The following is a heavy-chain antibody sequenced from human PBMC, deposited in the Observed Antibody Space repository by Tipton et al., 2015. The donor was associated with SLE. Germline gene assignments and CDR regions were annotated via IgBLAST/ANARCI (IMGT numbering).Heavy chain of an antibody. J-gene: IGHJ6*02. Sequence: TLSLTCNVSGVSIRSSCWSWIRQPPGKGLEWIGSIYYSGSTYYNPSLKSRVTISVDTSKNQFSLKLSSVTAADTAVYYCARRGSYSGYYYYGMDVWGQGTTVTVSS. V-gene: IGHV4-59*12. D-gene: IGHD1-26*01. CDR3: ARRGSYSGYYYYGMDV. CDR2: IYYSGST. CDR1: GVSIRSSC.